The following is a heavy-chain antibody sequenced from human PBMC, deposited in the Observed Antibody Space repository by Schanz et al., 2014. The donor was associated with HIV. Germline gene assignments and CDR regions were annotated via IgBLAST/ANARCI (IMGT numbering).Heavy chain of an antibody. CDR1: GLTFSTSG. Sequence: QVQLVESGGGVVQPGRSLRLSCAASGLTFSTSGMHWVRQAPGKGLEWVAVIWYDGSKKYYADSVKGRFTISRDNSKNTLYLQMNSLRAEDTAVYYCYGDESGYWGQGTLVTVSS. CDR3: YGDESGY. V-gene: IGHV3-33*01. D-gene: IGHD4-17*01. CDR2: IWYDGSKK. J-gene: IGHJ4*02.